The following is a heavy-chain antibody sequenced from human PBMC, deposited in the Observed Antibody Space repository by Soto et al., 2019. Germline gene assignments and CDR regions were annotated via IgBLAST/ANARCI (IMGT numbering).Heavy chain of an antibody. J-gene: IGHJ4*02. D-gene: IGHD1-26*01. CDR2: IYYSGST. CDR3: ARAGLGDGSDY. V-gene: IGHV4-61*01. Sequence: QVQLQESGPGLVKPSETLSLTCTVSGGSVSSGSYYWSWIRQPPGKGLEWIGYIYYSGSTKYNPSLKXRLTVSXXTSKNQFSLKLSSVTAADTAVYYCARAGLGDGSDYWGQGTLVTVSS. CDR1: GGSVSSGSYY.